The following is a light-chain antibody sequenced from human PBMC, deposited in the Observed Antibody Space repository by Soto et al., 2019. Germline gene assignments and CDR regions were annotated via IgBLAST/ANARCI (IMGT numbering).Light chain of an antibody. Sequence: DIQMTQSPSTLSSSVGDTVTVTCRASQSVSGWLGWYQQKPGEGPKLLIYDASAFPRGAPSSFSGSGYGTKFTPTSASLQPDDFATYNCQQYETISRTLGPGTTG. V-gene: IGKV1-5*01. CDR3: QQYETISRT. CDR1: QSVSGW. CDR2: DAS. J-gene: IGKJ1*01.